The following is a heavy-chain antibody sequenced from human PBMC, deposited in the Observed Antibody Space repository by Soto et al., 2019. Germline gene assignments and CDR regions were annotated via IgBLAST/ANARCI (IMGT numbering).Heavy chain of an antibody. CDR1: GYTFTSYG. J-gene: IGHJ6*02. CDR2: ISAYNANT. V-gene: IGHV1-18*01. Sequence: ASVKVSCNASGYTFTSYGISWVRPAPGQGLEWMGWISAYNANTNYAQKLQGRVTMTTETSRSTAYMGLRSLRSDDTAVYYCARDRYCGGDCYSYCYYVMDVWVQGTTVTVSS. D-gene: IGHD2-21*02. CDR3: ARDRYCGGDCYSYCYYVMDV.